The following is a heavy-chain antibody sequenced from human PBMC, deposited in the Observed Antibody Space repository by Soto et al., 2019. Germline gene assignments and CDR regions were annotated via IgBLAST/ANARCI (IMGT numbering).Heavy chain of an antibody. CDR2: IFHGGST. J-gene: IGHJ5*02. Sequence: SETLSLTCAISGVPITWGDYSWNWIRQPPGKGLEWIGYIFHGGSTYYNPSLRSRVTISVDRSRTQFSLKMSSVTAADTAVYYCARGRVVVPAAVMFNCLDPWGQGALVTVSS. D-gene: IGHD2-2*01. V-gene: IGHV4-30-2*01. CDR3: ARGRVVVPAAVMFNCLDP. CDR1: GVPITWGDYS.